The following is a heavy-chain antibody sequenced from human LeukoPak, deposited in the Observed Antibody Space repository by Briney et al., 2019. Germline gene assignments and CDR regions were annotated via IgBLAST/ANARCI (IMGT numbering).Heavy chain of an antibody. CDR1: GGSISSYY. CDR3: AGEVYSSGWFHRAFDI. V-gene: IGHV4-59*12. D-gene: IGHD6-19*01. CDR2: IYYSGST. Sequence: SETLSLTCTVSGGSISSYYWSWIRQPPGKGLEWIGYIYYSGSTNYNPSLKSRVTISVDTSKNQFSLKLSSVTAADTAVYYCAGEVYSSGWFHRAFDIWGQGTMVTVSS. J-gene: IGHJ3*02.